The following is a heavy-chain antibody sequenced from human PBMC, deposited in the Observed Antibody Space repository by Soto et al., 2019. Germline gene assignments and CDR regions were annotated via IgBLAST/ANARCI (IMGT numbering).Heavy chain of an antibody. CDR3: ARPRSSLYYYGMDV. Sequence: PGESLKISCKGSGYSFTSYWISWVRQMPGKGLEWMGRIDPSDSYTNYSPSFQGHVTISADKSISTAYLQWSSLEASDTAMYYCARPRSSLYYYGMDVWGQGTTVTVSS. D-gene: IGHD6-13*01. CDR1: GYSFTSYW. J-gene: IGHJ6*02. CDR2: IDPSDSYT. V-gene: IGHV5-10-1*01.